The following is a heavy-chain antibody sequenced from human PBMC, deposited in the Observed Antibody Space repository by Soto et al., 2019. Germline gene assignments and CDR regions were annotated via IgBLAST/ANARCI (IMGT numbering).Heavy chain of an antibody. V-gene: IGHV3-30-3*01. CDR1: GFTFSSYA. Sequence: GGSLRLSCAASGFTFSSYAMHWVRQAPGKGLEWVAVISYDGSNKYYADSVKGRFTISRDNSKNTLYLQMNSLGAEDTAVYYCARQNNLRYRGGGFDYWGQGTLVTVSS. J-gene: IGHJ4*02. CDR3: ARQNNLRYRGGGFDY. CDR2: ISYDGSNK. D-gene: IGHD5-12*01.